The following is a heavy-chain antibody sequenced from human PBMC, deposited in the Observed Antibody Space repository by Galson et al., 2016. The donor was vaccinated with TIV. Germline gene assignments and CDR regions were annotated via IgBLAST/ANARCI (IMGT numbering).Heavy chain of an antibody. CDR3: ARVFLSYSFDY. V-gene: IGHV3-23*01. CDR1: GFTFSSHA. D-gene: IGHD2/OR15-2a*01. CDR2: ISAGGGST. Sequence: SLRLSCAASGFTFSSHAMTWVRQPPGKGLEWVSAISAGGGSTYYADSVQGRFTISRDNSKKTLYPQMNRLRSEDTAVYYCARVFLSYSFDYWGQGTLVTVSA. J-gene: IGHJ4*02.